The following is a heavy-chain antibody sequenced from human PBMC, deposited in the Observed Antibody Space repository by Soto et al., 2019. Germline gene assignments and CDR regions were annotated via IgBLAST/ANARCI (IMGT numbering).Heavy chain of an antibody. CDR2: INHSGST. CDR1: GGSFSGYY. D-gene: IGHD2-15*01. CDR3: ATGVGRYCSGGSCYHRYNWFDP. Sequence: SETLSLTCAVYGGSFSGYYWRWIRHPPGKGLEWIGEINHSGSTNYNPSLKSRVTISVDTSKNQFSLKLSSVTAADTAVYYCATGVGRYCSGGSCYHRYNWFDPWGQGTLVTVSS. V-gene: IGHV4-34*01. J-gene: IGHJ5*02.